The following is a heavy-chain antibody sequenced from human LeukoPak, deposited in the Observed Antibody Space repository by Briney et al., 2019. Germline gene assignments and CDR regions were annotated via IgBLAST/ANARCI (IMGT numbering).Heavy chain of an antibody. V-gene: IGHV4-38-2*02. D-gene: IGHD2-15*01. J-gene: IGHJ4*01. CDR2: IYHSGST. Sequence: SETLSLPCTVSGYPISSGYYWGWLRQPPGKGLEWIGSIYHSGSTYYNPSLKSRVTISVDTSKNQFSLKLTSVTAADTAVYYCARGGSFPYYFDYWGQGTLVTVSS. CDR3: ARGGSFPYYFDY. CDR1: GYPISSGYY.